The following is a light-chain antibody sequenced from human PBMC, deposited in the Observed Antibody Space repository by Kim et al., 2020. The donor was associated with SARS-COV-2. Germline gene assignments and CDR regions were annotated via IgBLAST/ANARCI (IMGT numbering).Light chain of an antibody. CDR1: QSISSN. V-gene: IGKV3-15*01. CDR2: GAS. CDR3: QQYNDWLT. Sequence: EIVMTQSPATLSVSPGERATLSCRASQSISSNLAWYQQKPGQTPRLPIYGASTRVTGIPARFSGSGSGTEFTLTISSLQSEDFAVYYCQQYNDWLTFGGGTKVDIK. J-gene: IGKJ4*01.